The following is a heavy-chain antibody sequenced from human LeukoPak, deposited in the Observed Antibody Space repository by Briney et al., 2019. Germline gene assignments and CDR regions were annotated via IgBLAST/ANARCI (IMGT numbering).Heavy chain of an antibody. D-gene: IGHD3-22*01. V-gene: IGHV3-9*01. J-gene: IGHJ4*02. CDR2: IRWSSGSI. CDR1: GFSFVDYA. CDR3: AKDKQGGDYYDRSGPFDY. Sequence: GGSLRLSCAASGFSFVDYAMHWVRQAAGKGLEWVSGIRWSSGSIASADSVKGRFSISRDKAKNSLYLQINSLRAEDTALYYCAKDKQGGDYYDRSGPFDYWGQGTLVTVSS.